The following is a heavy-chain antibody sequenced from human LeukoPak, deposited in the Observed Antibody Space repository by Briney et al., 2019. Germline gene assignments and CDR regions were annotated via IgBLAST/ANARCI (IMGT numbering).Heavy chain of an antibody. D-gene: IGHD1-26*01. Sequence: GGSLRLSCAASGFTFDDYALHWVRQAPGKGLEWVSGISWNSGSIAYADSVKGRFTISRDNAKNFLYLQMNSLRAEDTALYYCAKALAGAIYYYGTDVWGQGTTVTVSS. CDR1: GFTFDDYA. J-gene: IGHJ6*02. V-gene: IGHV3-9*01. CDR3: AKALAGAIYYYGTDV. CDR2: ISWNSGSI.